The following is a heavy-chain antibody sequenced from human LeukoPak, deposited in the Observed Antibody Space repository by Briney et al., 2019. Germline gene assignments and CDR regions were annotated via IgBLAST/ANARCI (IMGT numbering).Heavy chain of an antibody. D-gene: IGHD6-13*01. CDR1: GFRFGSHT. CDR2: IWYDGSNK. CDR3: ARDGQQLAPYAMDV. J-gene: IGHJ6*02. Sequence: GRSLRLSCAASGFRFGSHTVHWVRQAPGKGLEWLAQIWYDGSNKYYVDSVKGRFTTSRDNSKNTVYLQMNSLRAEDTAVYFCARDGQQLAPYAMDVWGQGTTVTVSS. V-gene: IGHV3-33*01.